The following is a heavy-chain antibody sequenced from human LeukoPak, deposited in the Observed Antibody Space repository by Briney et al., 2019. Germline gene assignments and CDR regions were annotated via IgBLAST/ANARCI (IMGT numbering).Heavy chain of an antibody. CDR3: AKSGQQWLVTSICDY. CDR1: GFTFSTYA. Sequence: GGSLRLSCAASGFTFSTYAMSWVRQAPGKGLEWVSVVSGSGGSTYYADSVKGRFTISRDNSKNTLYLQMNSLRAEDTAVYYCAKSGQQWLVTSICDYWGQGTLVTVSS. V-gene: IGHV3-23*01. CDR2: VSGSGGST. D-gene: IGHD6-19*01. J-gene: IGHJ4*02.